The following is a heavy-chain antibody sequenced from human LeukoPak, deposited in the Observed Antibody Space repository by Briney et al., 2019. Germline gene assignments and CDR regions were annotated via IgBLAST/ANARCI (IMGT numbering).Heavy chain of an antibody. CDR1: GFTFSSYA. CDR3: ARCTYSRTPYFDY. D-gene: IGHD6-13*01. CDR2: ISYDGSNK. V-gene: IGHV3-30-3*01. J-gene: IGHJ4*02. Sequence: GGSLRLSCAASGFTFSSYAMHWVRQAPGKGLEWVAVISYDGSNKYYADSVKGRFTISRDNSKNTLYLQMNSLRAEDTAVYYCARCTYSRTPYFDYWGQGTLVTVSS.